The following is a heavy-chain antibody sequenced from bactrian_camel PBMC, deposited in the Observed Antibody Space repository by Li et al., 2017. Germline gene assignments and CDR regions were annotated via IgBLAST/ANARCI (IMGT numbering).Heavy chain of an antibody. Sequence: HVQLVESGGGLVQPGGSLRLSCAASGFTFTNYWMHWVRQGPGKGLEWVSTIYIGGSGTTYYADSVKGRFTISRDNAKNTLYLQMNSLKTEDTAVYYCATDIRLYPFPRSDGYSYPRYWGQGTQVTVS. CDR1: GFTFTNYW. J-gene: IGHJ4*01. D-gene: IGHD2*01. CDR2: IYIGGSGTT. CDR3: ATDIRLYPFPRSDGYSYPRY. V-gene: IGHV3S6*01.